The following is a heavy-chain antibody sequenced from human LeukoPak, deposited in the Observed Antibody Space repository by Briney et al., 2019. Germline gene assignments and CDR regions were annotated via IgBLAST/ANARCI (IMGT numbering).Heavy chain of an antibody. D-gene: IGHD3-3*01. CDR1: GYSISSSYY. V-gene: IGHV4-38-2*02. CDR2: IYYSGST. CDR3: ARGLNDSWTGENY. J-gene: IGHJ4*02. Sequence: SETLSLTCTVSGYSISSSYYWGWIRQPPGKGLEWIGSIYYSGSTYYNPSLKSRVTISVDTSKNQFSLKLSSVTAADTAVYYCARGLNDSWTGENYWGQGTLVTVSS.